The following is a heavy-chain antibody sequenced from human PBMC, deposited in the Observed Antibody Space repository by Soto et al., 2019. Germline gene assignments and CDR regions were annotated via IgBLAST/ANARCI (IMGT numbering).Heavy chain of an antibody. V-gene: IGHV1-69*06. CDR3: ARDSDHSYDY. J-gene: IGHJ4*02. CDR2: IIPIFGTT. CDR1: GGTLSSYA. D-gene: IGHD4-4*01. Sequence: QVQLVQSGAEVKKPGSSVKVSCRASGGTLSSYAITWVRQAPGQGLEWMGGIIPIFGTTNYAQKFQGRITITADKSTTTAYMDLSSLRSEDTAVYYCARDSDHSYDYWGQGTLVTVSS.